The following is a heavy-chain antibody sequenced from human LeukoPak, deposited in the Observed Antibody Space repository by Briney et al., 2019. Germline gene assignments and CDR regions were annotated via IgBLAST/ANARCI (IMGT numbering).Heavy chain of an antibody. CDR2: ISGRNSYI. J-gene: IGHJ4*02. Sequence: GGSLRLSCAASGFSFSSYSMNWVRQAPGKGLERVSSISGRNSYIYYADSVKGRFTISRDNAKNSLYLQMNSLRAEDTALHYCARDHAAGTIDYWGQGTLVTVSS. CDR3: ARDHAAGTIDY. V-gene: IGHV3-21*01. CDR1: GFSFSSYS. D-gene: IGHD6-13*01.